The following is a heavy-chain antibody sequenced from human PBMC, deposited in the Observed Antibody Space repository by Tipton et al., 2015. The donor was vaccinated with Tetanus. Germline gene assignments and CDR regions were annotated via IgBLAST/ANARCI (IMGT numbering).Heavy chain of an antibody. J-gene: IGHJ4*02. V-gene: IGHV3-23*01. CDR3: AKDGCFSVGCLGSDY. Sequence: SLRLSCTASGFNFNAYTMTWVRQTPGRGLEWVSAISGSDGSTYYADSVRGRFTISRDNSKNTLYLQMNSLRAEDTAVYYCAKDGCFSVGCLGSDYWGQGNLVIVSS. CDR1: GFNFNAYT. CDR2: ISGSDGST. D-gene: IGHD5/OR15-5a*01.